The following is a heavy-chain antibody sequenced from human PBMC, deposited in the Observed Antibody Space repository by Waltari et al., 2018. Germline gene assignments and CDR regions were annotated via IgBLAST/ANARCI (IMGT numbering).Heavy chain of an antibody. D-gene: IGHD3-16*02. Sequence: EVQLVQSGAEVKKPGESLKISCKGSGYSFTSYWIGWVRQMPGKGLEWMGIIYPGDSDTRYSPSFQGQVTISADKSISTAYLQWSSLKASDTAMYYCARVRGYDYIWGSYRRWYFDYWGQGTLVTVSS. CDR2: IYPGDSDT. V-gene: IGHV5-51*01. J-gene: IGHJ4*02. CDR1: GYSFTSYW. CDR3: ARVRGYDYIWGSYRRWYFDY.